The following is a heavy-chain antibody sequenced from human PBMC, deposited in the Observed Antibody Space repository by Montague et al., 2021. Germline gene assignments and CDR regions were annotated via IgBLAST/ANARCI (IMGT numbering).Heavy chain of an antibody. CDR2: ITSDGSDT. V-gene: IGHV3-74*01. Sequence: SLRLSCAASGFSFSSLWMHWVRQAPGKGLVWVSQITSDGSDTIYADSVKGRFTISRDNAKSTLYLQMNSLRDEDTAVYYCVRDRPTAWFDSWGQGTLVTVSS. CDR1: GFSFSSLW. J-gene: IGHJ5*01. CDR3: VRDRPTAWFDS. D-gene: IGHD5-18*01.